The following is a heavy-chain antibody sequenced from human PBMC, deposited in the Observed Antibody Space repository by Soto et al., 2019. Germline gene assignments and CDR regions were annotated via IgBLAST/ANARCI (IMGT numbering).Heavy chain of an antibody. Sequence: EVQLLESGGGLVQPGGSLRLSCAASGFTFSAFAMSWVRQVPGKGLEYVSIIRGGGTTTYYADSVKGRFIISRDNSKNTMDLQMNSLRVDDTAVYYCATHYDYVWGTYRPYYFGNWGQGPQVTVSS. CDR3: ATHYDYVWGTYRPYYFGN. CDR1: GFTFSAFA. J-gene: IGHJ4*02. D-gene: IGHD3-16*02. CDR2: IRGGGTTT. V-gene: IGHV3-23*01.